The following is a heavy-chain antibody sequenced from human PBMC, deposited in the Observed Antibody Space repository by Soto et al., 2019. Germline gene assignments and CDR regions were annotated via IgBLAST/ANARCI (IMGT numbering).Heavy chain of an antibody. CDR3: ANSGGGIAAAGPPR. J-gene: IGHJ4*02. D-gene: IGHD6-13*01. Sequence: EGSLRLSCAASGFSFGYYWMSWVRQAPRKGLEWLATIKLDASEKKYVDSVKGRFTLSRDNAKNTLYLQMNSLRAEDTAVYYCANSGGGIAAAGPPRWGQGTLVTVSS. CDR1: GFSFGYYW. CDR2: IKLDASEK. V-gene: IGHV3-7*01.